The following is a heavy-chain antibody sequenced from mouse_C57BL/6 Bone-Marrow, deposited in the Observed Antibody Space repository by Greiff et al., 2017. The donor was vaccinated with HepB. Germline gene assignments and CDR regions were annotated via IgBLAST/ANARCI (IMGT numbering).Heavy chain of an antibody. CDR2: INPNYGTT. CDR3: AIDYYGSSFYAMDY. J-gene: IGHJ4*01. Sequence: VHVKQSGPELVKPGASVKISCKASGYSFTDYNMNWVKQSNGKSLEWIGVINPNYGTTSYNQKFKGKATLTVDQSSSTAYMQLNSLTSEDSAVYYCAIDYYGSSFYAMDYWGQGTSVTVSS. V-gene: IGHV1-39*01. D-gene: IGHD1-1*01. CDR1: GYSFTDYN.